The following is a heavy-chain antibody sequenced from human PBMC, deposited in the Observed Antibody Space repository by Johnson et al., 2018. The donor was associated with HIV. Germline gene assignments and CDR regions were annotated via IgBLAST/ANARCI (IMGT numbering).Heavy chain of an antibody. CDR2: ISFAGSKK. CDR1: GFTFSSYA. V-gene: IGHV3-30*14. CDR3: ARKGDAFDI. Sequence: QVQLVVSVGGVVQPGRSLRLSCAASGFTFSSYAMHWVRQTPGKGLEWVAIISFAGSKKYYAYSVQGRFTISRDNSKNPLYLQLTSLRAEDTAIYYCARKGDAFDIWGQGTLATVSS. J-gene: IGHJ3*02.